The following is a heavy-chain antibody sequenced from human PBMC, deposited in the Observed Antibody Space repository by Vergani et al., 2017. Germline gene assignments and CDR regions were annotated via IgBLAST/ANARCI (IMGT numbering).Heavy chain of an antibody. J-gene: IGHJ3*02. CDR1: GFTFSSYS. V-gene: IGHV3-21*01. Sequence: EVQLVESGGGLVKPGGSLRLSCAASGFTFSSYSMNWVRQAPGKGLEWVSSISSSSSYIYYADSVKGRFTISRDNAKNSLYLQMNSLRAEDTAVYYCARDSTQLYYYDSSGYARGAFDIWGQGTMVTVSS. CDR3: ARDSTQLYYYDSSGYARGAFDI. D-gene: IGHD3-22*01. CDR2: ISSSSSYI.